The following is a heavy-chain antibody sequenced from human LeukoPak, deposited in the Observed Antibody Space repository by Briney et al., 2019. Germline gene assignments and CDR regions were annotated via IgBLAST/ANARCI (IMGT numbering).Heavy chain of an antibody. CDR1: GYTFTSYG. CDR3: ARDGPRDGYNFHPLDY. D-gene: IGHD5-24*01. CDR2: ISAYNGNT. J-gene: IGHJ4*02. Sequence: ASVKVSCKASGYTFTSYGISWVRQAPGQGLEWMGWISAYNGNTNYAQKLQGRVTMTTDTSTSTAYMELRSLRSDDTAVYYCARDGPRDGYNFHPLDYWGQGTLVTVSS. V-gene: IGHV1-18*01.